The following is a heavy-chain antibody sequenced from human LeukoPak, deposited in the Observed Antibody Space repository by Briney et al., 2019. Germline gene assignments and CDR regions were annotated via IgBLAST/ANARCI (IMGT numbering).Heavy chain of an antibody. CDR3: ASSMYYYGSGQDY. V-gene: IGHV1-2*02. Sequence: ASVKVSCKASGYSFADYYMHWVRQAPGQGLEWMGWINPNSGGTNYAQKFQGRVTMTRDTSISTAYMELSRLRSDDTAVYYCASSMYYYGSGQDYWGQGTLVTVSS. D-gene: IGHD3-10*01. J-gene: IGHJ4*02. CDR1: GYSFADYY. CDR2: INPNSGGT.